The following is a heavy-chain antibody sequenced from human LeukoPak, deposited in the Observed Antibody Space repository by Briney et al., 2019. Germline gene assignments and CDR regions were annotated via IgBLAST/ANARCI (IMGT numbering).Heavy chain of an antibody. D-gene: IGHD4-23*01. CDR3: ARDGPTTVLTGVDY. J-gene: IGHJ4*02. V-gene: IGHV3-33*01. CDR2: IWHDGSNK. CDR1: GFTFSNYG. Sequence: GGSLRPSCAASGFTFSNYGMHWVRQAPGKGLEWVAVIWHDGSNKYYADSVKGRFTISRDSSKDTLHLQMDSLRAEDTAVYYCARDGPTTVLTGVDYWGQGTLVTVSS.